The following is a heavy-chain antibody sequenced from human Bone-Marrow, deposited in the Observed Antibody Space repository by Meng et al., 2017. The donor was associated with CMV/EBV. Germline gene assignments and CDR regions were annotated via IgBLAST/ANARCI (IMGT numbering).Heavy chain of an antibody. CDR3: ANFWSGY. CDR2: IKQDGSEK. D-gene: IGHD3-3*01. Sequence: GESLKISCAASGFTFSSYWMSWVRQAPGKGLEWVANIKQDGSEKYYVDSLKGRFTISRDNAKNSLYLQMNSLRAEATAVYYCANFWSGYWGQGTLVTVSS. V-gene: IGHV3-7*01. J-gene: IGHJ4*02. CDR1: GFTFSSYW.